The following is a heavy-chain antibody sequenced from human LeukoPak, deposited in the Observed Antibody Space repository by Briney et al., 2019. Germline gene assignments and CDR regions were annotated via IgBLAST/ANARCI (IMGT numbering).Heavy chain of an antibody. J-gene: IGHJ4*02. V-gene: IGHV3-30*04. CDR1: GFTFSSYA. CDR2: ISYDGSNK. D-gene: IGHD6-19*01. Sequence: PGRSLRLSCAASGFTFSSYAVHWVRQAPGKGLEWVAVISYDGSNKYYADSVKGRFTISRDNSKNTLYLQMNSLRAEDTAVYYCAKGFRIAVAVDDYWGQGTLVTVSS. CDR3: AKGFRIAVAVDDY.